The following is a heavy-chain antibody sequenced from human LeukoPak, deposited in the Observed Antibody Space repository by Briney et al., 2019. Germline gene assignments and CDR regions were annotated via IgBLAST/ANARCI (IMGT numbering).Heavy chain of an antibody. CDR3: ARLGGYYDPPGY. D-gene: IGHD3-22*01. CDR2: SHCSGDT. Sequence: PSGTLSLTCTVSGGSISSGSYYWAWIRQPPGKGSEGIGTSHCSGDTYYNPSLKSRLTISVDPPKTQSFLNLSSVTAADTAVYYFARLGGYYDPPGYWGQGTLVTVSS. J-gene: IGHJ4*02. CDR1: GGSISSGSYY. V-gene: IGHV4-39*01.